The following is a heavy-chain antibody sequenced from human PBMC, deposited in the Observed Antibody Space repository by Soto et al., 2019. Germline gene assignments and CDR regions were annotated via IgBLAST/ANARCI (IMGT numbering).Heavy chain of an antibody. V-gene: IGHV4-59*08. CDR2: IYYSGST. J-gene: IGHJ4*02. D-gene: IGHD5-18*01. Sequence: SETLSLTCTVSGGSISSYYWSWIRQPPGKGLEWIGYIYYSGSTNYNPSLKSRVTISVDTSKNQFSLKLSSVTAADTAVYYCARGLQLWLSPSYYFDYWGQGTLVTVSS. CDR1: GGSISSYY. CDR3: ARGLQLWLSPSYYFDY.